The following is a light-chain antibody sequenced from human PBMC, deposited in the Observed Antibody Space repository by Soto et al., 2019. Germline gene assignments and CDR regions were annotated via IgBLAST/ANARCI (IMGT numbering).Light chain of an antibody. CDR1: QSVISY. CDR3: QQRSNWPWT. J-gene: IGKJ1*01. Sequence: EIVLTQSPATLSLSPGERATLSCRASQSVISYLAWYQQKPGQAPRLLIYDTSNRATGIPTRFSGSGSGTDFTLTISSLEPEDLAVYYCQQRSNWPWTFGQGTKVEIK. V-gene: IGKV3-11*01. CDR2: DTS.